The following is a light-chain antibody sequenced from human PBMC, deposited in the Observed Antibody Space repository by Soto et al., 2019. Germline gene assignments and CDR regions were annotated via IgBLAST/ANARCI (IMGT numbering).Light chain of an antibody. CDR1: QTVTSIY. CDR2: GAS. J-gene: IGKJ1*01. Sequence: EIVLTQSPGTLSLSPGERATLSCRASQTVTSIYLAWYQQKPGQAPRLLIYGASNRATGIPDKFSGSGSGTDFTLTISRLEPEDFSVYYCQQYATSPWTFGQGTKVDIK. CDR3: QQYATSPWT. V-gene: IGKV3-20*01.